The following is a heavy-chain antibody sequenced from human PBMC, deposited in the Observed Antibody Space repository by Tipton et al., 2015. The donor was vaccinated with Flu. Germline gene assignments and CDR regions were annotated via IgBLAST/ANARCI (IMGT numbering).Heavy chain of an antibody. CDR3: AKDLPATGSLGY. CDR1: GDSISSNNYY. D-gene: IGHD2-15*01. J-gene: IGHJ4*02. CDR2: IHYSGST. V-gene: IGHV4-31*03. Sequence: TLSLTCNVSGDSISSNNYYWNWIRQHPGKGLEWIGYIHYSGSTHYNPSLKSRLTISVDTSKNQFSLKLTSVTAADTAVYFCAKDLPATGSLGYWGQGTLVTVSS.